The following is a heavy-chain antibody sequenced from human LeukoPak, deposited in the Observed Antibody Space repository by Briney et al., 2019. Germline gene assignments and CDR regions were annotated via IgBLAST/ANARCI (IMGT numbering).Heavy chain of an antibody. CDR3: VRDHITIFGVVTRFDY. Sequence: GGSLRLSCSASGVSLSTYSMHWVRQAPGKGLEFVSAISANGGSTYYADSVKGRFTISRDNPKNTLYLQMSSLRAEDTAVYYCVRDHITIFGVVTRFDYWGQGTLVTVSS. V-gene: IGHV3-64D*06. J-gene: IGHJ4*02. CDR2: ISANGGST. CDR1: GVSLSTYS. D-gene: IGHD3-3*01.